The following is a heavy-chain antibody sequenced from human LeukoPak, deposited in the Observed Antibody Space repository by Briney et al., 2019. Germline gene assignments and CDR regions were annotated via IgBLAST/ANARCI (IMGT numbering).Heavy chain of an antibody. J-gene: IGHJ4*02. D-gene: IGHD1-1*01. V-gene: IGHV4-34*01. CDR1: GGSFIGYD. Sequence: SETLSLTCAVYGGSFIGYDWTWIRQPPGKGLEWIGEINHSGGTNYNPSLKSRVTISVDTSKTQYSLKLSSVTAADTAVYYCARHEVQLEPFDYWGQGTLVTVSS. CDR3: ARHEVQLEPFDY. CDR2: INHSGGT.